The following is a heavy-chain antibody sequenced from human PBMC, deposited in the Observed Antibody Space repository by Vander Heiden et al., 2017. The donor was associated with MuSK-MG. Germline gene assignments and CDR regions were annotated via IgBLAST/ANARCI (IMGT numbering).Heavy chain of an antibody. Sequence: QVQLVESGGGVVQPGRSLRLSCAASGLTFTTYGMHWVRQAPGKGLEWVAIIWYDGSDKYYADSVKGRFTISRDNSKDTLYLQMNNLRAEDTAVYYCASGVGNYYYYMDVWGKGTTVTVSS. D-gene: IGHD3-3*01. V-gene: IGHV3-33*03. CDR1: GLTFTTYG. CDR2: IWYDGSDK. J-gene: IGHJ6*03. CDR3: ASGVGNYYYYMDV.